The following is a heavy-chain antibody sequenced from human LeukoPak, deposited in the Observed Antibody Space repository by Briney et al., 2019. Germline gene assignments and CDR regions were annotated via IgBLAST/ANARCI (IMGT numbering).Heavy chain of an antibody. CDR1: GYTFSSYY. J-gene: IGHJ4*02. Sequence: GASVKVSCKASGYTFSSYYMHWVRQAPGQGLEWMGWINPNSGGTNYAQKFQGRVTMTRDTSISTAYMELSRLRSDDTAVYYCARGTMIVVVNGAYFDYWGQGTLVTVSS. D-gene: IGHD3-22*01. CDR3: ARGTMIVVVNGAYFDY. V-gene: IGHV1-2*02. CDR2: INPNSGGT.